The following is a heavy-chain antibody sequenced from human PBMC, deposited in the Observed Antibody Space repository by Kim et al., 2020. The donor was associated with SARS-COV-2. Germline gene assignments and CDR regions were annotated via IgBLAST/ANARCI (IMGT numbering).Heavy chain of an antibody. V-gene: IGHV1-3*01. D-gene: IGHD5-12*01. Sequence: ASVKVSCKASGYTFTNYARQWVRQAPGQGLEGMGWINAGNGNIKYSQKFQGRATLTWDTSASTAYMELRALTSEDTAVYYCARDLLHSGYDYWGQGTLVTVSS. CDR2: INAGNGNI. CDR3: ARDLLHSGYDY. CDR1: GYTFTNYA. J-gene: IGHJ4*02.